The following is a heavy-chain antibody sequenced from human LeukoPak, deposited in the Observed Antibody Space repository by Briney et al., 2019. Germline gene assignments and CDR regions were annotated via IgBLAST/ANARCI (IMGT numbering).Heavy chain of an antibody. CDR1: GFTFSSYA. D-gene: IGHD2-21*02. Sequence: GGSLRLSCAASGFTFSSYAMHWVRQAPGKGLEWVAFISYDGSNKYYADSVKGRFTVSRDNSQNTLYLQMHSLRAEDTAVYYCAREGDYFFDYWGQGTLVTVSS. V-gene: IGHV3-30*04. J-gene: IGHJ4*02. CDR2: ISYDGSNK. CDR3: AREGDYFFDY.